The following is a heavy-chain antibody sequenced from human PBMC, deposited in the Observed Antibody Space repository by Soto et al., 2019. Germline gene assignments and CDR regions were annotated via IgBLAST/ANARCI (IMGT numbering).Heavy chain of an antibody. J-gene: IGHJ5*02. CDR2: IYHSGST. Sequence: PSETLSLTCAVAGGSISSGGYSWSWIRQPPGKGLEWIGYIYHSGSTYYNPSLKSRVTISVDRSKNQFSLKLSSVTAADTAVYYCARVPDRWGQGTLVTVSS. D-gene: IGHD2-2*01. V-gene: IGHV4-30-2*01. CDR3: ARVPDR. CDR1: GGSISSGGYS.